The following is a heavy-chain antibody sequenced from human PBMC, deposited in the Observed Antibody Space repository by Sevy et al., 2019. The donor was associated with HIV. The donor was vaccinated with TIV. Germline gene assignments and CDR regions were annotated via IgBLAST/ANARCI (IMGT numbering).Heavy chain of an antibody. CDR1: GLSFRNAW. Sequence: GGSLRLSCTVSGLSFRNAWMSWVRQAPGKGLEWIGRITGRSDGGTIDYAAPLKGRFVMSRDDSKNTLYLQLNSLKTXXXXXXXXXXXXXXXXXXXTAFDIWGQGTMVTVSS. V-gene: IGHV3-15*01. J-gene: IGHJ3*02. CDR2: ITGRSDGGTI. CDR3: XXXXXXXXXXXTAFDI.